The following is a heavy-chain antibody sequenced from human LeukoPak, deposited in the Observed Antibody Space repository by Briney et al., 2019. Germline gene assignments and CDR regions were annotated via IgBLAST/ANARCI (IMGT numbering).Heavy chain of an antibody. J-gene: IGHJ3*02. CDR3: ARDSPTGTASDAFDI. CDR1: GYTFTSYG. D-gene: IGHD1/OR15-1a*01. V-gene: IGHV1-18*01. Sequence: ASVKVSCKASGYTFTSYGISWVRQAPGQGLEWMGWISAYNGNTNYAQKLQGRVTMTTDTSTSTAYMELTSLRSDDTAVYYCARDSPTGTASDAFDIWGQGTMVTVSS. CDR2: ISAYNGNT.